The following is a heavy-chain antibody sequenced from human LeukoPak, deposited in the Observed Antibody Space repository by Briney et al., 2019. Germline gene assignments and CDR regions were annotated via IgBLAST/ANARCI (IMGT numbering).Heavy chain of an antibody. CDR3: ARAARTYDSSGYYYIYFQH. CDR1: GFIVSSNY. J-gene: IGHJ1*01. D-gene: IGHD3-22*01. Sequence: GGSLRLSCAASGFIVSSNYMTWVRQAPQKGLEWVSTIHSDGSKYYVDSVKGRFIISRDISQNTVYLEMNSLRAEDTAVYYCARAARTYDSSGYYYIYFQHWGQGTLVSVSS. V-gene: IGHV3-66*01. CDR2: IHSDGSK.